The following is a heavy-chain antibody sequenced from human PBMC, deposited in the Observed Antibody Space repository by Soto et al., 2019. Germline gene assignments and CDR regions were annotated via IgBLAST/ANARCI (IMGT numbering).Heavy chain of an antibody. V-gene: IGHV1-69*06. CDR1: RGTFGTYT. J-gene: IGHJ5*02. CDR3: ARGLECRGYCLDKPTWFAP. D-gene: IGHD2-15*01. Sequence: TSVKASCNAPRGTFGTYTFRWVRQSPGQGLEWMGRIIPIFGTPYYAQKFQGRVTITADKSTSTVYMELSSLRSDDTAVYFCARGLECRGYCLDKPTWFAPWGQGTLVTVSS. CDR2: IIPIFGTP.